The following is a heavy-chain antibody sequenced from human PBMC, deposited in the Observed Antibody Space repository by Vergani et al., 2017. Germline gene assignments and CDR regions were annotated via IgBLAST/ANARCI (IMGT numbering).Heavy chain of an antibody. D-gene: IGHD4-17*01. CDR1: GGSISSYY. V-gene: IGHV4-59*01. Sequence: QVQLQESGPGLVKPSETLSLTCTVSGGSISSYYWSWIRQPPGKGLEWIGYIYYSGSTNYNHSLKSRVTISVDTSKNPFSLKLSSVTAADTGVYYCARGPYYGDYYYYGMDVWSQGTTVTVSS. CDR3: ARGPYYGDYYYYGMDV. CDR2: IYYSGST. J-gene: IGHJ6*02.